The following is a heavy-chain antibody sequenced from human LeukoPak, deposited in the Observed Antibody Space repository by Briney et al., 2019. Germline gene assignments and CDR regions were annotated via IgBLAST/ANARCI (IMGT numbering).Heavy chain of an antibody. CDR1: GFTFSSYG. D-gene: IGHD4-17*01. CDR3: ARDEGATVTASNY. V-gene: IGHV3-33*01. CDR2: IWYDGSNK. J-gene: IGHJ4*02. Sequence: GWSLRLSCAASGFTFSSYGMHWVGQAPGKGLEWVGVIWYDGSNKYYADSAKGRFTISKENSKTTLYLQMNSLRAENTAVYYCARDEGATVTASNYWGQGSLVTVSS.